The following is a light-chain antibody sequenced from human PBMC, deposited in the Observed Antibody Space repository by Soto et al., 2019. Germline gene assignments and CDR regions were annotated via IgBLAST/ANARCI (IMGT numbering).Light chain of an antibody. CDR3: QQYAGSPLA. J-gene: IGKJ4*01. V-gene: IGKV3-20*01. CDR2: VAS. Sequence: EIVLTQSPGTLSLSPGERATLSCRASQSVSSTYLAWYQQRPGQAPRLLIYVASSRATGIPDRFSGSGSGTDFTLTISRLEPEVFAVYYCQQYAGSPLAFGGGTKVEIK. CDR1: QSVSSTY.